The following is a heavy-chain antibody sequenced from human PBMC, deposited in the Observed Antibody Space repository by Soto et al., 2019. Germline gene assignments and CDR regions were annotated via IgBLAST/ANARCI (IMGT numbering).Heavy chain of an antibody. D-gene: IGHD6-19*01. CDR3: AKGLGIAVAGTTFDY. Sequence: LRLSCAASGFTFSSYAMSWVRQAPGKGLEWVSAISGSGGSTYYADPVKGRFTISRDNSKNTLYLQMNSLRAEDTAVYYCAKGLGIAVAGTTFDYWGQGTLVTVSS. CDR2: ISGSGGST. CDR1: GFTFSSYA. J-gene: IGHJ4*02. V-gene: IGHV3-23*01.